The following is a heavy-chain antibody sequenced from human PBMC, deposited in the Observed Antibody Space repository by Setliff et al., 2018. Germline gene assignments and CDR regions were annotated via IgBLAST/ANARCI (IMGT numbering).Heavy chain of an antibody. J-gene: IGHJ5*02. CDR1: GGSISSSNW. V-gene: IGHV4-4*02. CDR3: ARAGPTVTVFGGVLGDGEPGLQRCAVVFIIIPINACKPLQGLP. CDR2: VYHSGST. Sequence: SETLSLTCAVSGGSISSSNWWSWVRQPPGKGLEWIGEVYHSGSTNYNPSLKSRVTISVDKSKNQFSLELSSVTAADTAVYYCARAGPTVTVFGGVLGDGEPGLQRCAVVFIIIPINACKPLQGLPWG. D-gene: IGHD3-3*01.